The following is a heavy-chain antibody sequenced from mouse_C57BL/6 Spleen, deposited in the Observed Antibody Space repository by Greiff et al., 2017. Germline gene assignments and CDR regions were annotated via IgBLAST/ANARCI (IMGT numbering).Heavy chain of an antibody. CDR3: ARLVVRYAMDY. CDR2: IRNKANGYTT. J-gene: IGHJ4*01. V-gene: IGHV7-3*01. CDR1: GFTFTDYY. D-gene: IGHD1-1*02. Sequence: EVKLMESGGGLVQPGGSLSLSCAASGFTFTDYYMSWVRQPPGKALEWLGFIRNKANGYTTEYSASVKGRFTISRDNSQNILYLQMNALRAEDSATYYCARLVVRYAMDYWGQGTSVTVSS.